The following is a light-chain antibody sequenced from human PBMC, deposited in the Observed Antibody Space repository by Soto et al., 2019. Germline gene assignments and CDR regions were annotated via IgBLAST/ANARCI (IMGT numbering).Light chain of an antibody. CDR2: HAT. J-gene: IGKJ4*01. CDR1: QSVCNGY. V-gene: IGKV3-20*01. CDR3: HQYASSPLT. Sequence: ESVLRQSPGTLSLSPGKRAALSCRASQSVCNGYLGWYQQKPGQSPRLLIYHATNRATGIPDRFSGTASGTEFTLTISRLVPEDFAVYHCHQYASSPLTFGGGTKVEMK.